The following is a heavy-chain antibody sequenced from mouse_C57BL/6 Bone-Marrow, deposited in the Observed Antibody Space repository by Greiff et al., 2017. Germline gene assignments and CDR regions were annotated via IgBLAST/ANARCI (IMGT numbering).Heavy chain of an antibody. D-gene: IGHD2-1*01. Sequence: QVQLQQPGAELVKPGASVKLSCKASGYTFTSYWMHWVKQRPGQGLEWIGMIHPSSGSTNYNEKFKSKATLTVDKASSTAYMQLSSLTSEDSAVYYCARSGGKRLAYWGQGTLVTVSA. CDR3: ARSGGKRLAY. CDR2: IHPSSGST. V-gene: IGHV1-64*01. J-gene: IGHJ3*01. CDR1: GYTFTSYW.